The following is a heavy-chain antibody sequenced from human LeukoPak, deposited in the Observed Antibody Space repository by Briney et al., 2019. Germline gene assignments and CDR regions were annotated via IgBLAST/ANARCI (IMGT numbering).Heavy chain of an antibody. Sequence: ASVTVSCKASGYTFTGYHMHWVRQAPGQGLEWMGWINPNSGGTNYAQKFQGRVTMTRDTSISTAYMELSRLRSDDTAVYYCAGDLFPSERSWIQLWSFDYWGQGTLVTISS. J-gene: IGHJ4*02. V-gene: IGHV1-2*02. D-gene: IGHD5-18*01. CDR1: GYTFTGYH. CDR3: AGDLFPSERSWIQLWSFDY. CDR2: INPNSGGT.